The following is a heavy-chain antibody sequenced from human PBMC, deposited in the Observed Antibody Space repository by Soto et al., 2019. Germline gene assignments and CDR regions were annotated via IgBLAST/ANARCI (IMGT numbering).Heavy chain of an antibody. Sequence: PSETLSLTCTVSGGSISSYYWSWIRQPPGKGLEWIGYIYYSGSTNYNPPLKSRVTISVDTSKNQLSLKLSSVTAADTAVYYCARDYSTVASMADAFDVWGQGTMVTVSS. CDR1: GGSISSYY. CDR3: ARDYSTVASMADAFDV. J-gene: IGHJ3*01. CDR2: IYYSGST. D-gene: IGHD4-17*01. V-gene: IGHV4-59*12.